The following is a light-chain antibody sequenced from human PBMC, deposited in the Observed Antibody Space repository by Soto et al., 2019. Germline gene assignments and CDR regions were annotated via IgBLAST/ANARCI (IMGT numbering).Light chain of an antibody. CDR3: QQSFTTPDT. CDR2: TTS. Sequence: DIQMTQSPSSLSASVGDRVTITCRASQTIAMYVNWFQQKPGKAPKPLIYTTSSLQGGVPPRFSGSGSETDFTLTISRLQPEDSATYYCQQSFTTPDTFGQGTKVDIK. CDR1: QTIAMY. V-gene: IGKV1-39*01. J-gene: IGKJ2*01.